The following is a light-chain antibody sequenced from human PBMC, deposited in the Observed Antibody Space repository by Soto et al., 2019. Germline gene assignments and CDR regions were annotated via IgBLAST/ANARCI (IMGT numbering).Light chain of an antibody. CDR2: DVS. CDR3: SSYTSSSPVG. Sequence: QSALTQPASVSGSPGQSITISCTGTSSDVGGYNYVSWYQQHPGKAPKLMIYDVSNRPSGVSNRFSGSKSGNTASLTISGLQAEHEAYYYCSSYTSSSPVGFGGGTKLTVL. V-gene: IGLV2-14*01. J-gene: IGLJ2*01. CDR1: SSDVGGYNY.